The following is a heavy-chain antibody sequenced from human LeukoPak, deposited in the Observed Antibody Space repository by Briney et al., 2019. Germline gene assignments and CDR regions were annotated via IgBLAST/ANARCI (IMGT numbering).Heavy chain of an antibody. Sequence: SETLSLTCAVYGGSFSGYYWSWIRQPPGKGLEWIGEINHSGSTNYNPSLKSRVTISVDTSKNQFSLKLSSVTAADTAVYYCARPTAPETYYYDSSGSYGAFDIWGQGTMVTVSS. CDR2: INHSGST. CDR3: ARPTAPETYYYDSSGSYGAFDI. V-gene: IGHV4-34*01. CDR1: GGSFSGYY. J-gene: IGHJ3*02. D-gene: IGHD3-22*01.